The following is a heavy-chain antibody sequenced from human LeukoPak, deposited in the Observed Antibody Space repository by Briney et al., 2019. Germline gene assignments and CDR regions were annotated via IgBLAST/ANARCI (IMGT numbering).Heavy chain of an antibody. Sequence: PSVKVSCKASGYIFTSYGISWVRQGPGQGLVWVGWISAYNGNTKFAPNLQDRVTMTTDTSTATAYMELRSLRLNDTAVYFCARARPGAYCGTTSCFSDYWGQGTLVTVSS. CDR3: ARARPGAYCGTTSCFSDY. CDR2: ISAYNGNT. V-gene: IGHV1-18*01. D-gene: IGHD2-2*01. CDR1: GYIFTSYG. J-gene: IGHJ4*02.